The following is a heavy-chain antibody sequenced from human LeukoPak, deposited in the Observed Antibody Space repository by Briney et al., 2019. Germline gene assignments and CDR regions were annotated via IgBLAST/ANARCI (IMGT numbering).Heavy chain of an antibody. CDR1: GFTFNSFA. Sequence: PGGSLRLSCAASGFTFNSFAWRWVRQAPGKGLEWVSHITDNGKTTFYADPVRGGFTVSRDNSKNTLYLQMNSLRAEDTAVYYCAKDTPGGPDWGQGTLVTVSS. V-gene: IGHV3-23*01. D-gene: IGHD1-14*01. CDR2: ITDNGKTT. CDR3: AKDTPGGPD. J-gene: IGHJ4*02.